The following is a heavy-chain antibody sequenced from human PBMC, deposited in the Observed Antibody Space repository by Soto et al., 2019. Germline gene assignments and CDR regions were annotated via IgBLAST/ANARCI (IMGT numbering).Heavy chain of an antibody. D-gene: IGHD3-3*01. CDR2: IIPIFGTA. CDR1: GGTFSSYA. CDR3: ARARITIFGVVSYYYYGMDV. V-gene: IGHV1-69*01. Sequence: QVQLVQSGAEVKKPGSSVKVSCKASGGTFSSYAISWVRQAPGQGLEWMGGIIPIFGTANYAQKFQGRVTITADESTSTAYMELSSLRSEDTAVYYCARARITIFGVVSYYYYGMDVWCQGTTVTVSS. J-gene: IGHJ6*02.